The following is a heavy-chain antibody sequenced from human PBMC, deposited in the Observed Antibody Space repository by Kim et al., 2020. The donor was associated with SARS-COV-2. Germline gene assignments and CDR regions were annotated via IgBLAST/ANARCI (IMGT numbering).Heavy chain of an antibody. CDR2: IYYSGST. CDR1: GGSVSSGSYY. CDR3: ARQSSSAGRIWTRLGDAGGNWFDP. J-gene: IGHJ5*02. Sequence: SETLSLTCTVSGGSVSSGSYYWSWIRQPPGKGLEWIGYIYYSGSTNYNPSLKSRVTISVDTSKNQFSLKLSSVTAADTAVYYCARQSSSAGRIWTRLGDAGGNWFDPWGQGTLGTVSS. D-gene: IGHD6-6*01. V-gene: IGHV4-61*01.